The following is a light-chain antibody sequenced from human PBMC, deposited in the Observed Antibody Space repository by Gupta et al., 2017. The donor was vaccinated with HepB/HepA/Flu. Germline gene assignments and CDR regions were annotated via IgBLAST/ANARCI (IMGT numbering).Light chain of an antibody. J-gene: IGKJ4*01. CDR2: GAS. CDR1: EIITSTS. V-gene: IGKV3-20*01. Sequence: EIVLTQSPGTVSLSPGERATLSCRASEIITSTSLAWYQQKPGQAPSLLIYGASSRATGIPDRFSGSGSGTEFTLTISRLEPEDFAVYYCQLYGTSPGLFGGGTKVEIK. CDR3: QLYGTSPGL.